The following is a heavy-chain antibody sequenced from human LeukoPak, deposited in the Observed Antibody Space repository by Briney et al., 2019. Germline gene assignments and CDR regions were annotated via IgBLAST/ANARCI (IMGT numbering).Heavy chain of an antibody. D-gene: IGHD6-19*01. CDR2: IYYTGTT. Sequence: SETLSLTCTVSGGSISSSSYYWAWIRQPPGKGLEWIGSIYYTGTTYYNPSLKSRVTISVDTSNNQFSLNLSSLTAADTAVYHCVCTGYRSGWRIDHWGQGTLVTVSS. CDR1: GGSISSSSYY. J-gene: IGHJ4*02. CDR3: VCTGYRSGWRIDH. V-gene: IGHV4-39*01.